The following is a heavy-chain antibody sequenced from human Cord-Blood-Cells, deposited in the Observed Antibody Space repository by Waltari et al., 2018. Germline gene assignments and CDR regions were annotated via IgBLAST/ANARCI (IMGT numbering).Heavy chain of an antibody. CDR3: ARDPTGDPLGGDY. D-gene: IGHD7-27*01. J-gene: IGHJ4*02. Sequence: QVQLVQSGAEVKKPGASVKVSCKASGYTFTGSYIHWVRQAPGQGLEWMGWINPNSGGTNYAQKFQGRVTMTRDTSISTAYMELSRLRSDDTAVYYCARDPTGDPLGGDYWGQGTLVTVSS. CDR2: INPNSGGT. CDR1: GYTFTGSY. V-gene: IGHV1-2*02.